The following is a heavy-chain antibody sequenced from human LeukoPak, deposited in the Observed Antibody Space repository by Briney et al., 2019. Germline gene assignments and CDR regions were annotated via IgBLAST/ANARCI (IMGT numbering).Heavy chain of an antibody. CDR3: ARARYYGSGSLGYYYYMDV. D-gene: IGHD3-10*01. CDR2: ISYDGSNK. J-gene: IGHJ6*03. CDR1: GFTFSSYA. V-gene: IGHV3-30*04. Sequence: GRSLRLSCAASGFTFSSYAMHWVRQAPGKGPEWVAVISYDGSNKYYADSVKGRFTISRDNSKNTLYLQMNSLRAEDTAVYYCARARYYGSGSLGYYYYMDVWGKGTTVTVSS.